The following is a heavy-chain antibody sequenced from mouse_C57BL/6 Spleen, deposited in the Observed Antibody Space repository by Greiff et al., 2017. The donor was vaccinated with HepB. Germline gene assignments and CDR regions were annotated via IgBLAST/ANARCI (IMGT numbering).Heavy chain of an antibody. CDR3: ARWSNYDYYAMDY. D-gene: IGHD2-5*01. CDR1: GYTFTGYW. V-gene: IGHV1-9*01. CDR2: ILPGSCST. Sequence: QVQLQQSGAELMKPGASVKLSCKATGYTFTGYWIEWVKQRPGHGLEWIGEILPGSCSTNYNEKFKGKATYTADKSYNTAYMQLSSLTTEYSAIYYCARWSNYDYYAMDYWGQGTSVTVSS. J-gene: IGHJ4*01.